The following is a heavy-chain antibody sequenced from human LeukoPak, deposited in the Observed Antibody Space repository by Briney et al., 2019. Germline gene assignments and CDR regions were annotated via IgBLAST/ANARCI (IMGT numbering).Heavy chain of an antibody. CDR2: IYYSRST. Sequence: PSETLSLTGTVSGGSISSSSYYWGWIRQPPGKGLEWIGSIYYSRSTYYNPSLKSRVTISVDTSKNQFSLKLSSVTAADTAVYFCARVPTVTFFDYWGQGTLVTVSS. CDR1: GGSISSSSYY. J-gene: IGHJ4*02. CDR3: ARVPTVTFFDY. D-gene: IGHD4-17*01. V-gene: IGHV4-39*01.